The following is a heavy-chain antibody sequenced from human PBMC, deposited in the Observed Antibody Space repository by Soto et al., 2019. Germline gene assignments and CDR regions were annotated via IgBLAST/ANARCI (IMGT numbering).Heavy chain of an antibody. CDR3: ARGVVVVPTSQLGWFDP. J-gene: IGHJ5*02. Sequence: QVQLVQSGAEVKKPGSSVKVSCMASGGTFSSYAISWVRQAPGQGLEWMGGIIPMFGTTKYAQKFQGRLTITADESTSTAYMELSSLRSGDTAVYYCARGVVVVPTSQLGWFDPWGQGTLVTVSS. CDR1: GGTFSSYA. CDR2: IIPMFGTT. V-gene: IGHV1-69*01. D-gene: IGHD2-15*01.